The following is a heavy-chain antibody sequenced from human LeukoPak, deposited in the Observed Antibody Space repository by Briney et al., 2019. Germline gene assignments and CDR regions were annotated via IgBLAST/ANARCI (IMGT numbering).Heavy chain of an antibody. D-gene: IGHD5-18*01. CDR3: ARDHYVSDTAMVTC. CDR2: IWSDGSNN. Sequence: PGKSLRLSCAASGFTFSNYGMHWVRQAPGKGLAWVTVIWSDGSNNYYADSVKGRFTISRDNSKNTLYLQMNSLRAEDTAVYYCARDHYVSDTAMVTCWGQGTLVTVSS. V-gene: IGHV3-33*01. CDR1: GFTFSNYG. J-gene: IGHJ4*02.